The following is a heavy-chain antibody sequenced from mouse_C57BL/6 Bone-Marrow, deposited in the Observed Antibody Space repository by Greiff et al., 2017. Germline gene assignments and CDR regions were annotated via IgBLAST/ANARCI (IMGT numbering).Heavy chain of an antibody. CDR2: IHPNSGST. D-gene: IGHD2-2*01. J-gene: IGHJ4*01. Sequence: QVQLQQPGAELVKPGASVKLSCKASGYTFTSYWMHWVKQRPGQGLEWIGMIHPNSGSTNYNEKFKSKATLTVDKSSSTAYMQLSSLTSEDSAVYYCARWLPYYYSMDYWGRGTSVTVSS. CDR3: ARWLPYYYSMDY. V-gene: IGHV1-64*01. CDR1: GYTFTSYW.